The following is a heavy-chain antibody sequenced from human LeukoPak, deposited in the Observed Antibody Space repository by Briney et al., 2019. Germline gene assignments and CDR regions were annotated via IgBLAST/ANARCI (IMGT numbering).Heavy chain of an antibody. Sequence: QPGVSLILSCAVSGFTFSSYATSWVRPAPGKGLEWVSGISGSGGTTYYAGSVKGRFTISRDNSKNTLYLQMNSLRAEDTAVYYCARELRIVDTTMLSYYYYYYMDVWGKGTTVTVSS. CDR2: ISGSGGTT. V-gene: IGHV3-23*01. CDR1: GFTFSSYA. J-gene: IGHJ6*03. CDR3: ARELRIVDTTMLSYYYYYYMDV. D-gene: IGHD5-18*01.